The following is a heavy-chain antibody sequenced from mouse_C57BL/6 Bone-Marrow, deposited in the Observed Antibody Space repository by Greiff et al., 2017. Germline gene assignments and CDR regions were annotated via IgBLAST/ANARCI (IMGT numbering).Heavy chain of an antibody. CDR3: ARGPTTVVATDWYFDV. CDR2: IDPNSGGT. Sequence: QVQLQQPGAELVKPGASVKLSCKASGYTFTSYWMHWVKQRPGRGLEWIGRIDPNSGGTKYNEKFKSKATLTVDKPSSTAYMQLSSLTSEDSAVYYCARGPTTVVATDWYFDVWGTGTTVTVSS. D-gene: IGHD1-1*01. V-gene: IGHV1-72*01. CDR1: GYTFTSYW. J-gene: IGHJ1*03.